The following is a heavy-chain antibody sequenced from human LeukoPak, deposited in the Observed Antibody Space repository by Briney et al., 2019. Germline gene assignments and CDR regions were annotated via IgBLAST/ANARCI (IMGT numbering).Heavy chain of an antibody. CDR2: ISGSGGST. CDR3: ANSRGHGSGNL. D-gene: IGHD3-10*01. J-gene: IGHJ5*02. Sequence: GGSLRLSCAASGFTFSSYAMSWVRQAPGKGLEWVSAISGSGGSTYYADSVKGRFTISRDNSKNTLYLQMNSLRAEDTAVYYCANSRGHGSGNLWGQGTLVTVSS. V-gene: IGHV3-23*01. CDR1: GFTFSSYA.